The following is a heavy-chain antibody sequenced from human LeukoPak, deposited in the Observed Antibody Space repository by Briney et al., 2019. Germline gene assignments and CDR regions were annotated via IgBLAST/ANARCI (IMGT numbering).Heavy chain of an antibody. D-gene: IGHD6-13*01. CDR1: GGSIGKYH. J-gene: IGHJ4*02. CDR3: ARGSAPGTGPPSLDS. V-gene: IGHV4-59*01. Sequence: SETLSLTCSVSGGSIGKYHWTWIRQPPGKRLEWIGYVYYTGNLSYNPSLDHRVSLSIDTSKNQFSLSLSSVTAADTAVYYCARGSAPGTGPPSLDSWGQGTLVTVSS. CDR2: VYYTGNL.